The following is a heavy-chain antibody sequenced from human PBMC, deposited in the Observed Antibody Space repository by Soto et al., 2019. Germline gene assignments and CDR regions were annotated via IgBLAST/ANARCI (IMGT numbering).Heavy chain of an antibody. J-gene: IGHJ4*02. CDR1: GFTFSDHY. Sequence: PGGSLGLSCAASGFTFSDHYMDWVRQAPGKGLEWVGRIRNKAKSYTSAYAASVKGRLTFSRDDSKNSVYLQMNNLKIDDTAVYYCTRVTTAGTTFFASWGPGILVIVSS. D-gene: IGHD6-19*01. V-gene: IGHV3-72*01. CDR3: TRVTTAGTTFFAS. CDR2: IRNKAKSYTS.